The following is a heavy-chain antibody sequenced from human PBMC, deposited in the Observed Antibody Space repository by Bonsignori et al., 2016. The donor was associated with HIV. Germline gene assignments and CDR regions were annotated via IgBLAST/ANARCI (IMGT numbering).Heavy chain of an antibody. Sequence: VRQAPGKGLEWVSYISTGSSTRYYGDSVKGRFNISRDNAKNSLYLQMNSLRDEDTAVYYCARNRLIRGVTHGFDIWGQGTMVTVSS. CDR3: ARNRLIRGVTHGFDI. V-gene: IGHV3-48*02. CDR2: ISTGSSTR. J-gene: IGHJ3*02. D-gene: IGHD3-10*01.